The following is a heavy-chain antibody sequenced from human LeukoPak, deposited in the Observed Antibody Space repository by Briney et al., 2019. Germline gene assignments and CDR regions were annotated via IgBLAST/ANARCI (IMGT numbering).Heavy chain of an antibody. V-gene: IGHV3-23*01. Sequence: GGSLRLSCAASGFTFSSYAMNWVRQAPGKGLEWVSAISGSGGSTYYADSVKGRFTISGDNSKNTLYLQMNSLRAEDTAIYYCAKDHMRDGYNYGYWYFDLWGRDTLVTVSS. J-gene: IGHJ2*01. CDR3: AKDHMRDGYNYGYWYFDL. CDR1: GFTFSSYA. D-gene: IGHD5-24*01. CDR2: ISGSGGST.